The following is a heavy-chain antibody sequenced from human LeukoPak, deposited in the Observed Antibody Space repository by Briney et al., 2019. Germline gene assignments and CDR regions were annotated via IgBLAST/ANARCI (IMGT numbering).Heavy chain of an antibody. J-gene: IGHJ3*02. CDR3: ARVPDWEAFDI. V-gene: IGHV3-7*01. Sequence: GGSLRLSCAASGFTFSSYTMSWVRQAPGKGLEWVANIKQDGSEKYYVDSVKGRFTISRDNAKNSLYLQMNSLRAEDTAVYYCARVPDWEAFDIWGQGTMVTVSS. CDR2: IKQDGSEK. CDR1: GFTFSSYT. D-gene: IGHD1-26*01.